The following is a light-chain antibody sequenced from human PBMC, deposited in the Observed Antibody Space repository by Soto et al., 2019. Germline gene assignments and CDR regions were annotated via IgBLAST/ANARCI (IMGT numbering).Light chain of an antibody. CDR3: QQYNKWRT. CDR2: GAS. J-gene: IGKJ1*01. CDR1: ESVSSN. Sequence: EIVMTQSPATLSVSPGDRATLSCRASESVSSNLAWYQQKPGQAPRLLIYGASTRATGIPARISGSGSGTEFTLTISSLQSEDFAVYYCQQYNKWRTFGQGTKVDIK. V-gene: IGKV3-15*01.